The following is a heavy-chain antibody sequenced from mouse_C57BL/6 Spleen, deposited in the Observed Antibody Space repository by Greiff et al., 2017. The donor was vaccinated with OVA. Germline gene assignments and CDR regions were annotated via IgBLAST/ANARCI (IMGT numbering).Heavy chain of an antibody. CDR2: IYPGSGST. V-gene: IGHV1-55*01. CDR3: ARTPYSTHAMDY. D-gene: IGHD2-5*01. J-gene: IGHJ4*01. CDR1: GYTFTSYW. Sequence: QVQLQQSGAELVKPGASVKMSCKASGYTFTSYWITWVKQRPGQGLEWIGDIYPGSGSTNYNEKFKSKATLTVDTSSSTAYMQLSSLTSEDSAVYYCARTPYSTHAMDYWGQGTSVTVSS.